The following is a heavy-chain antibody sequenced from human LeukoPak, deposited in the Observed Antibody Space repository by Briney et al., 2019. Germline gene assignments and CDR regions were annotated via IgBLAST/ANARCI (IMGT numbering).Heavy chain of an antibody. CDR3: AAAGSGSSLDAFDI. J-gene: IGHJ3*02. V-gene: IGHV1-58*02. CDR2: IVVGSGNT. CDR1: GFTFTSSA. D-gene: IGHD1-26*01. Sequence: SVKVSCKSSGFTFTSSAMQWVRQARGQRLEWIGWIVVGSGNTNYAQKFQERVTLTRDMSTSTAYMELSSLRSEDTAVYYCAAAGSGSSLDAFDIWGQGTMVTVSS.